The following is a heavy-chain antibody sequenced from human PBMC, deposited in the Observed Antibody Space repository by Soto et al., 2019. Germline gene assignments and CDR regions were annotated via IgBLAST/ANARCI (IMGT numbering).Heavy chain of an antibody. CDR3: ARRSSYYDYFAMDV. Sequence: QVQLQQWGAGLLKPSETLSLTCAVYGGSFNDYYSTWIRQSPGKGLEWIGEINHSGSTNYNPSLNSRVPLSIGTSRNEFSLNLRSVTAADTAVYYCARRSSYYDYFAMDVWGQGTTVTVSS. D-gene: IGHD2-2*01. V-gene: IGHV4-34*01. J-gene: IGHJ6*02. CDR2: INHSGST. CDR1: GGSFNDYY.